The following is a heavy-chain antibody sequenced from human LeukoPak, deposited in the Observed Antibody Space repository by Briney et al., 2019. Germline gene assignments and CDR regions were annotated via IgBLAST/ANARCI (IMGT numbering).Heavy chain of an antibody. CDR1: DGSLSGYY. CDR2: INHRGST. Sequence: SETLSLTCAVYDGSLSGYYWTWIRQPPGRGLEWIGEINHRGSTNYNPPLKSRVTISVDTSKNQSSLKVSSVTAAETAVYYCARGGGRSGYYFDNWGQGTLVTVSS. CDR3: ARGGGRSGYYFDN. D-gene: IGHD3-22*01. J-gene: IGHJ4*02. V-gene: IGHV4-34*01.